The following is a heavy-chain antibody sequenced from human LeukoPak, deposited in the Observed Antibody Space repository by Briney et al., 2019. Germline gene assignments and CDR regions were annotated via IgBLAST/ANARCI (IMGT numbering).Heavy chain of an antibody. CDR3: ARWGFSGYDSDAFDI. D-gene: IGHD5-12*01. CDR1: GASISSYY. CDR2: MFTSGSI. Sequence: PSETLSLTCTISGASISSYYWSWIRQPAGKGLEWIGRMFTSGSINNNPSLKSRVTMSIDTSKNQLSLKVTSVTAADTAVYYCARWGFSGYDSDAFDIWGQGTMVTVSS. J-gene: IGHJ3*02. V-gene: IGHV4-4*07.